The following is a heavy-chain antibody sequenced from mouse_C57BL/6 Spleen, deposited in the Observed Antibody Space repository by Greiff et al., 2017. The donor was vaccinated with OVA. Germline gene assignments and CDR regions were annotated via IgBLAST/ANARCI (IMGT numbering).Heavy chain of an antibody. Sequence: EVHLVESGEGLVKPGGSLKLSCAASGFTFSSYAMSWVRQTPEKRLEWVAYISSGGDYIYYADTVKGRFTISRDNARNTLYLQMSSLKSEDTAMYYCTRDEFITRYFDVWGTGTTVTVSS. J-gene: IGHJ1*03. CDR2: ISSGGDYI. V-gene: IGHV5-9-1*02. D-gene: IGHD1-1*01. CDR3: TRDEFITRYFDV. CDR1: GFTFSSYA.